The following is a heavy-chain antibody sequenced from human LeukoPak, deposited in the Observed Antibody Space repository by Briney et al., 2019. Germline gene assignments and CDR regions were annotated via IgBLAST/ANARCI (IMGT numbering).Heavy chain of an antibody. CDR2: ISSSSSYI. Sequence: GGSLRLSCAASGFTFSSYSMNWVRQAPGKGLEWVSSISSSSSYIYYADSVKGRFTISRDDAKNSLYLQMNSLRAEDTAVYYCARVATGVTTTVWGQGTLVTVSS. J-gene: IGHJ4*02. V-gene: IGHV3-21*01. CDR1: GFTFSSYS. CDR3: ARVATGVTTTV. D-gene: IGHD4-17*01.